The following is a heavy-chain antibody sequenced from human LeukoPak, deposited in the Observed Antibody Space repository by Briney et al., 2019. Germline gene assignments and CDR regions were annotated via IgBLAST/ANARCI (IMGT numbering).Heavy chain of an antibody. CDR1: GGSISSYY. J-gene: IGHJ3*02. V-gene: IGHV4-4*07. CDR3: ARRLEWLDDAFDI. D-gene: IGHD3-3*01. Sequence: SETLSLTXTVSGGSISSYYWSWIRQPAGKGLEWIGRIYHSGSTYYNPSLKSRVTISVDTSKDQFSLKLSSVTAADTAVYYCARRLEWLDDAFDIWGQGTMVTVSS. CDR2: IYHSGST.